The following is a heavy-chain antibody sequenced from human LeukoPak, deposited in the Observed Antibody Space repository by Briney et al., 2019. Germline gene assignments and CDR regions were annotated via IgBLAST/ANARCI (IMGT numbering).Heavy chain of an antibody. CDR3: AGVVTPFDAFDI. CDR2: INPNSCVT. D-gene: IGHD4-23*01. V-gene: IGHV1-2*02. J-gene: IGHJ3*02. Sequence: ASVKVSCKASRYTFTRYYMHWVRQAPGQGLEWMGWINPNSCVTDYAQNFQGRVSMTRDTSISTAYMELSRLRSDDTAVYYCAGVVTPFDAFDIWGQGTMVTVSS. CDR1: RYTFTRYY.